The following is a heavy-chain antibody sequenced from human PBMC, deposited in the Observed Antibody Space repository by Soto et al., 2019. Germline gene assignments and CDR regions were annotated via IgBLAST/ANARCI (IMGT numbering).Heavy chain of an antibody. J-gene: IGHJ4*02. V-gene: IGHV3-23*01. CDR3: AKSRSILTGYWDFDY. CDR2: ISGSGGST. Sequence: PGGSLRFSCAASGFTFSSYAMSWVRQAPGKGLEWVSAISGSGGSTYYADSVKGRFTISRDNSKNTLYLQMNSLRAEDTSVYYCAKSRSILTGYWDFDYWGQGTLVTVSS. CDR1: GFTFSSYA. D-gene: IGHD3-9*01.